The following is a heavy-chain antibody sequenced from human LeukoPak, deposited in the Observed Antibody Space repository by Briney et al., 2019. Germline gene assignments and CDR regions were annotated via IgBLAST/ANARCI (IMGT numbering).Heavy chain of an antibody. J-gene: IGHJ4*02. Sequence: GSLRLSCAASGFTFSSYSMNWVRQAPGKGLEWVSSISSSSSYIYYADSVKGRFTISRDNAKSSLYLQMNSLRAEDTAVYYCARPYGSGSYYPDYWGQGTLVTVSS. CDR2: ISSSSSYI. V-gene: IGHV3-21*01. D-gene: IGHD3-10*01. CDR1: GFTFSSYS. CDR3: ARPYGSGSYYPDY.